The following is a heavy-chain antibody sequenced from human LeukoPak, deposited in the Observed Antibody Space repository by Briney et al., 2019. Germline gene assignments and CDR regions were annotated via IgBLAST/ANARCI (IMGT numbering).Heavy chain of an antibody. V-gene: IGHV3-30*02. Sequence: PGGSLRLSCAASGFTFSSYGMHWVRQAPGKGLEWVAFIRYDGSNKYYADSVKGRFTISRDNSKNTLYLQMNSLRAEDTAVYYCAKDWRMDIVVVVAREYYFDYWGQGTLVTVSS. CDR3: AKDWRMDIVVVVAREYYFDY. CDR1: GFTFSSYG. J-gene: IGHJ4*02. D-gene: IGHD2-15*01. CDR2: IRYDGSNK.